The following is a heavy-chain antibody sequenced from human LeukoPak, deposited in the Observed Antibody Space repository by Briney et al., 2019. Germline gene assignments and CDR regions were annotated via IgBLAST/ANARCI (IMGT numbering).Heavy chain of an antibody. CDR1: GGSISIYS. CDR2: VRYSGNT. Sequence: SETLSLTCTLFGGSISIYSWNWIRQPPGKGLEWIGSVRYSGNTNSNPSLKSRVTISVDTSKNQFSLKLNSVTAADTAVYYCARDSRRSSGLFDSWGQGSLVTVSS. D-gene: IGHD3-22*01. J-gene: IGHJ4*02. CDR3: ARDSRRSSGLFDS. V-gene: IGHV4-59*01.